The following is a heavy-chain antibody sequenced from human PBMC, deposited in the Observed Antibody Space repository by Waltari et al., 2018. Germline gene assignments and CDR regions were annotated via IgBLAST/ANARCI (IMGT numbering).Heavy chain of an antibody. CDR1: GFTFGNYW. V-gene: IGHV3-74*01. J-gene: IGHJ4*02. D-gene: IGHD3-16*02. CDR3: ARNYRDY. CDR2: ISGDGRIT. Sequence: EVQLVESGGGVVQPGGSLRLSCAASGFTFGNYWMHWVRQVPGKGMVWVSRISGDGRITHYADSVKGRFTISRDNAENTLYLQMNSLTVEDTAVYYCARNYRDYWGQGTLVTVSS.